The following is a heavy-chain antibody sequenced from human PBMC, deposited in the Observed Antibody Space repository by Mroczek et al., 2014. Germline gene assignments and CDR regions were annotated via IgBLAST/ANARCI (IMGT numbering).Heavy chain of an antibody. CDR1: GGSISSGSYY. CDR3: ARARGKVATILVGDRAEDAFDI. J-gene: IGHJ3*02. D-gene: IGHD5-12*01. CDR2: IYTSGST. V-gene: IGHV4-61*02. Sequence: VQLQESGPGLVKPSQTLSLTCTVSGGSISSGSYYWSWIRQPAGKGLEWIGRIYTSGSTNYNPSLKSRVTISVDTSKNQFSLKLSSVTAADTAVYYCARARGKVATILVGDRAEDAFDIWGQGTMVTVSS.